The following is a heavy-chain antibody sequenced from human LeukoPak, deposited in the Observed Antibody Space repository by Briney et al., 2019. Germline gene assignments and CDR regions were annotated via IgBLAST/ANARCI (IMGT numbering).Heavy chain of an antibody. D-gene: IGHD3-3*01. J-gene: IGHJ4*02. CDR3: ARGDFWSGSSDY. V-gene: IGHV3-13*01. CDR2: IGTAGDT. CDR1: GFTFSTYD. Sequence: GGSLRLSCAVSGFTFSTYDMHWVRQATGKGLEWVSGIGTAGDTYYSGSVKGRFTISRENAKNSLYLQMNSLRAGGTAVYYCARGDFWSGSSDYWGQGTLVTVSS.